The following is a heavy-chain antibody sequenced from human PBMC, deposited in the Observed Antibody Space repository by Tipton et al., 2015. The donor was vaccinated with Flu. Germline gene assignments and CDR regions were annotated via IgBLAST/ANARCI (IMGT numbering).Heavy chain of an antibody. Sequence: TLSLTCAVSGGSISSGGYSWSWIRQPPGKGLEWIGYIYHSGSTYYNPSLKSRVTISVDRSKNQFSLKLSSVIAADTAVYYCARALWIEGYFDYWGQGTLVTVSS. D-gene: IGHD3-3*01. CDR1: GGSISSGGYS. CDR2: IYHSGST. J-gene: IGHJ4*02. CDR3: ARALWIEGYFDY. V-gene: IGHV4-30-2*01.